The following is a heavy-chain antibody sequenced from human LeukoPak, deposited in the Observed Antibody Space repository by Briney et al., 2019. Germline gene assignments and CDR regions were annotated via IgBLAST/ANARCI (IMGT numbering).Heavy chain of an antibody. CDR1: GYTFTSYD. CDR3: ARGGTGYCSSTSCYTLAD. V-gene: IGHV1-8*03. J-gene: IGHJ4*02. CDR2: MNPNSGNT. D-gene: IGHD2-2*02. Sequence: ASVKVSCKASGYTFTSYDINWVRQATGQGLEWMGWMNPNSGNTGYAQKFQGRVTITRNTSISTAYMELSSLRSEDTAVYYCARGGTGYCSSTSCYTLADWGQGTLVTVSS.